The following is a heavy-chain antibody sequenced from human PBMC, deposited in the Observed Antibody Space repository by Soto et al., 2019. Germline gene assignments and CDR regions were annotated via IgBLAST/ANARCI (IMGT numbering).Heavy chain of an antibody. Sequence: EVQLVESGGGLVQPGRSLRLSCAASGFTFDDYAMHWVRRVPGKGLEWVSSISWNSNIIGYADSVKGRFTISRDNAKNSLYLQMNSLRPEDTALYYCAKGGPDGFCSGGRCYFDYWRQGTLVTVSS. CDR1: GFTFDDYA. V-gene: IGHV3-9*01. CDR2: ISWNSNII. D-gene: IGHD2-15*01. J-gene: IGHJ4*02. CDR3: AKGGPDGFCSGGRCYFDY.